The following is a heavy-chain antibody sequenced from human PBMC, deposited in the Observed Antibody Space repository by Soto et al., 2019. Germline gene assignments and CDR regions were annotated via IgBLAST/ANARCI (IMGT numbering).Heavy chain of an antibody. CDR3: ARAGIEAAGTGLNYYYGMDV. CDR1: GFTFSSYE. J-gene: IGHJ6*02. V-gene: IGHV3-48*03. Sequence: GSLLLSCAASGFTFSSYEMNWVRQAPGKALEWVSYISSSGSTIYYADSVKGRFTISRDNAKNSLYLQMNSLRAEDTAVYYCARAGIEAAGTGLNYYYGMDVWGQGTTVTVYS. D-gene: IGHD6-13*01. CDR2: ISSSGSTI.